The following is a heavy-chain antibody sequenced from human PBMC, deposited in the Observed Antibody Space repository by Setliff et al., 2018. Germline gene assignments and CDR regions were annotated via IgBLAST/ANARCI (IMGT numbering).Heavy chain of an antibody. D-gene: IGHD3-22*01. CDR3: AIRKWLLGIGNAFDI. CDR2: IYTSGST. CDR1: GGSISSGSYY. V-gene: IGHV4-61*02. Sequence: SETLSLTCTVSGGSISSGSYYWSWIRQPAGKGLEWIGRIYTSGSTNYNPSLKSRVTISVDTSKNQFSLKLSSVTAADTAVYYCAIRKWLLGIGNAFDIWGQGTMVTVSS. J-gene: IGHJ3*02.